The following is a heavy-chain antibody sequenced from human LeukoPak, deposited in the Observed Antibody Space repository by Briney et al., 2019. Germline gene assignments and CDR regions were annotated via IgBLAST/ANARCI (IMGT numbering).Heavy chain of an antibody. CDR2: IGTYGGDT. Sequence: ASVKVSCKATSRISWVRQAPGRGLEWMGWIGTYGGDTYYAQKFQGRITVTTDTSTSTVYMELRNLRSDVTAVYYCARDLWNFYDDSGYNRDFDSWGQGTLVTVSS. V-gene: IGHV1-18*01. J-gene: IGHJ5*01. CDR3: ARDLWNFYDDSGYNRDFDS. D-gene: IGHD3-22*01. CDR1: TSR.